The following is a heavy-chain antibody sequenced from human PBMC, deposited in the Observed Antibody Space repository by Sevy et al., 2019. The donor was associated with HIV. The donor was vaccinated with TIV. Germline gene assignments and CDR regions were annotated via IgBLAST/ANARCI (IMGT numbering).Heavy chain of an antibody. D-gene: IGHD4-17*01. V-gene: IGHV7-4-1*02. Sequence: ASVKVSCKASGYLFTTKAMNWVRQAPGQGLEWMGWINTNTGTATYAQDFTGRFVFSLDTSVNTAYLQISSQEAEDTAIYYCARNLRDMTAVGPGGDYWGQGTLVTVSS. CDR2: INTNTGTA. CDR3: ARNLRDMTAVGPGGDY. CDR1: GYLFTTKA. J-gene: IGHJ4*02.